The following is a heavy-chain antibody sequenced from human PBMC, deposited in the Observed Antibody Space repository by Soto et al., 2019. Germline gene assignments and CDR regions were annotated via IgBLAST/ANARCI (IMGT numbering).Heavy chain of an antibody. J-gene: IGHJ6*02. CDR2: ISYDGSNK. D-gene: IGHD2-2*01. CDR3: ARARDCISTSCYAYGMDV. V-gene: IGHV3-30-3*01. CDR1: GFTFSSYA. Sequence: QVQLVESGGGVVQPGRSLRLSCAASGFTFSSYAMHWVRQAPGKGLEWVAVISYDGSNKYYADSVKGRFTISRDNSKNTLYLQMNSLRAEDTAVYYCARARDCISTSCYAYGMDVWGQGTTVTVSS.